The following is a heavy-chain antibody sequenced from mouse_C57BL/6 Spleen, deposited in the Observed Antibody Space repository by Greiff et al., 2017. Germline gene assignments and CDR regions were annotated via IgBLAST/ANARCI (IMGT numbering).Heavy chain of an antibody. CDR1: GYSITSGYY. CDR3: AREDFITTVPFAY. Sequence: EVQLVESGPGLVKPSQSLSLTCSVTGYSITSGYYWNWIRQFPGNKLEWMGYISYDGSNNYHPTLKNRISITRDTSKNQFFLKLNAVTTEDTATDYCAREDFITTVPFAYWGQGTLVTVSA. D-gene: IGHD1-1*01. CDR2: ISYDGSN. J-gene: IGHJ3*01. V-gene: IGHV3-6*01.